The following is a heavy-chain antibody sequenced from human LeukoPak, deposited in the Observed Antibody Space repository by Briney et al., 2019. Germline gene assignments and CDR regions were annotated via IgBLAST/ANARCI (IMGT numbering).Heavy chain of an antibody. Sequence: AETLSLTCAVSGGSFSGYYWTWIRQPPGKGLEWIGEINHSGRTNYNPSLKSRVIISVDTSKNQVSLKVNSVTAADTAVYYCARPLGYCSDSRCPQSWFDPWGQGTLVTVSS. CDR1: GGSFSGYY. D-gene: IGHD2-15*01. V-gene: IGHV4-34*01. CDR3: ARPLGYCSDSRCPQSWFDP. CDR2: INHSGRT. J-gene: IGHJ5*02.